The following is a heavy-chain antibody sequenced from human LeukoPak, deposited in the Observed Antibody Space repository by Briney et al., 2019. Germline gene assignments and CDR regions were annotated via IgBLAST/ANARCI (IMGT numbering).Heavy chain of an antibody. V-gene: IGHV4-39*01. CDR3: ASTITMVRGVIEN. CDR1: GGSISSSSYY. D-gene: IGHD3-10*01. Sequence: SETLSLTCTVSGGSISSSSYYWGWIRQPPGKGLEWIGSIYYSGSTYYNPSLKSRVTISVDTSKNQFSLKLSSVTAADTAVYYCASTITMVRGVIENWGQGTLVTVSS. J-gene: IGHJ4*02. CDR2: IYYSGST.